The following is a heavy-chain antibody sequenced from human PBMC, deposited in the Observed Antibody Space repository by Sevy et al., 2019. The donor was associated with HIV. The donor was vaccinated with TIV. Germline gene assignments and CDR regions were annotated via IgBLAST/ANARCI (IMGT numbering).Heavy chain of an antibody. CDR2: IYYSGST. D-gene: IGHD1-26*01. V-gene: IGHV4-59*01. J-gene: IGHJ3*02. Sequence: SETLSLTCSVSGGSISGNFWTWIRQPPGKGLEWIGYIYYSGSTNSNPSLKSRVSISLDTSKNQFSLRQNSVTAADTAVYYCASGSGSYYDAFHIWGQGTMVTVSS. CDR3: ASGSGSYYDAFHI. CDR1: GGSISGNF.